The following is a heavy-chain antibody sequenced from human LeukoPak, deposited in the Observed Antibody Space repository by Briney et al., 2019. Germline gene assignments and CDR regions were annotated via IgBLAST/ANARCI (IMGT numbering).Heavy chain of an antibody. Sequence: GGSLRLSYEVSGFTFSRYWMHWVRQAPGKGLECVAKVRGDRRRTDYAESANGRFAVSRDDARNSLHLDMSSLRADDTAMYYCVRGTFDWKGVDFWGQGSLVTVSS. D-gene: IGHD1-1*01. CDR1: GFTFSRYW. CDR3: VRGTFDWKGVDF. V-gene: IGHV3-7*01. J-gene: IGHJ4*02. CDR2: VRGDRRRT.